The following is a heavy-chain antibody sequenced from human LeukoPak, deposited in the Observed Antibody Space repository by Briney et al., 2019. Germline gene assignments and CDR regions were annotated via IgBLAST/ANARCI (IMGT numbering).Heavy chain of an antibody. J-gene: IGHJ3*02. CDR1: GGSFSGYY. CDR2: INHSGST. V-gene: IGHV4-34*01. Sequence: SETLSLTCAVYGGSFSGYYWSWIRQPPGKGLEWIGEINHSGSTNYNPSLKSRVTISVDTSKNQFSLKLSSVTAADTAVYYCARDYYDSSGYFIWGQGTMVTVSS. D-gene: IGHD3-22*01. CDR3: ARDYYDSSGYFI.